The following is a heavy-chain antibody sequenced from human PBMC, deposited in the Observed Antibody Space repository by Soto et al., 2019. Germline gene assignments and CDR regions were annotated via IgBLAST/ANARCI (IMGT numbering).Heavy chain of an antibody. V-gene: IGHV1-18*01. D-gene: IGHD3-10*01. CDR1: GYMFIGYG. CDR2: ISAYNGNT. CDR3: VRDLDGSGSYYTDD. Sequence: XSVKVYCNPSGYMFIGYGIHWVRQATGQGLECMGWISAYNGNTKYAQKLQGRVTMTTDTSTSTAYMEMRSLRSDDTAVYYCVRDLDGSGSYYTDDWGPGTLVTVSS. J-gene: IGHJ4*02.